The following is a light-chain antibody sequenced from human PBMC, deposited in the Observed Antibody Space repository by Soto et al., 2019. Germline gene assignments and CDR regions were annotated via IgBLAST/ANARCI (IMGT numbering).Light chain of an antibody. V-gene: IGKV3-15*01. CDR1: QSVSSN. J-gene: IGKJ2*01. CDR3: QQYNKWPPYT. Sequence: EIVMTQSPATLSVSPGERATLSCRASQSVSSNLAWYQQKPGQAPRLLIYGASTRATGIPARFSGSGSGTEFTLTISSLQSEDFAVNYCQQYNKWPPYTFGQWTKLEIK. CDR2: GAS.